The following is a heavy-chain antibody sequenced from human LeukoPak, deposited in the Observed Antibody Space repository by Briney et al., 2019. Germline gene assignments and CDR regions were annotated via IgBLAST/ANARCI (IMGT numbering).Heavy chain of an antibody. V-gene: IGHV3-15*01. CDR2: IKSKSDGAKT. CDR1: GFTFSYAS. D-gene: IGHD2-21*02. J-gene: IGHJ5*02. Sequence: GGSLRLSCVASGFTFSYASMSWARPAPGKGREWVCRIKSKSDGAKTDYTAPVKGRVTISRDDFKNTLSLQMSTLENENTAVYYCTTDPRVNCGGDCYSAWGQRTLVTVSS. CDR3: TTDPRVNCGGDCYSA.